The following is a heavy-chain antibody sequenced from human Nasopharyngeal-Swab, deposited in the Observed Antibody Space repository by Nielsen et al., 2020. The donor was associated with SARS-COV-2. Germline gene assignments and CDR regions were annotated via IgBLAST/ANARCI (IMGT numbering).Heavy chain of an antibody. V-gene: IGHV4-39*01. CDR2: IYYSGST. CDR1: GGSISSSSYY. Sequence: GSLRLSCTVSGGSISSSSYYWVWIRQPPGKGLGRIGSIYYSGSTYYNPSLKSRITISSDTSKNQFSLKLTAVTAADTAVYYCARGYPVADYWGQGTLVTVSS. CDR3: ARGYPVADY. J-gene: IGHJ4*02. D-gene: IGHD6-19*01.